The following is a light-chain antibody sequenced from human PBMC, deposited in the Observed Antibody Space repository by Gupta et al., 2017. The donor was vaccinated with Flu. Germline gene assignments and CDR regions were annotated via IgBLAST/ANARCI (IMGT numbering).Light chain of an antibody. J-gene: IGLJ2*01. CDR3: GSWNTSLSSDVV. CDR2: GNH. CDR1: TPNLGHND. Sequence: ITCSGSTPNLGHNDVSWIRQCTGTATNCNIYGNHERPSGIANRFSASKSGTSAPLAIAGLQTGDEADYYCGSWNTSLSSDVVICGGTKLTVL. V-gene: IGLV1-51*01.